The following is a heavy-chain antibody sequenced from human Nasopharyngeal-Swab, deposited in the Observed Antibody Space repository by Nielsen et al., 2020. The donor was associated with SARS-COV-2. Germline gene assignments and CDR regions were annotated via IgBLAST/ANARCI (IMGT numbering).Heavy chain of an antibody. Sequence: SVKVSCMASRWTFTELSMRWVRQAPGQGLEWMGGFDPEDGETIYAQKFQGRVTMTEDTSTDTAYMELSSLRSEDTAVYYCATESGGAVAHYGMDVWGQGTTVTVSS. J-gene: IGHJ6*02. CDR3: ATESGGAVAHYGMDV. CDR1: RWTFTELS. D-gene: IGHD6-19*01. CDR2: FDPEDGET. V-gene: IGHV1-24*01.